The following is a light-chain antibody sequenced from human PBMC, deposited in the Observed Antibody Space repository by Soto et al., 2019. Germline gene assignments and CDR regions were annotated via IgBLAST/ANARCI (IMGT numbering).Light chain of an antibody. J-gene: IGKJ1*01. CDR2: TAS. V-gene: IGKV3-20*01. Sequence: EIVLTQSPGTLSLSPGXRATLSCRASHVVSSSYLAWYQHKPGQAPRLVIYTASSRATGIPDRFSGSGSGTDFSLTISRLEPEDFAVYYCQQYGSSPLTFGQGTKVDIK. CDR1: HVVSSSY. CDR3: QQYGSSPLT.